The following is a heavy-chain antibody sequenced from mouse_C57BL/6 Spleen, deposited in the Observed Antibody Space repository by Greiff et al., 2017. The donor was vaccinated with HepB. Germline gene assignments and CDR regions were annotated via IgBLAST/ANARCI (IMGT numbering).Heavy chain of an antibody. CDR2: INPSTGGT. Sequence: VHVKQSGPELVKPGASVKISCKASGYSFTGYYMNWVKQSPEKSLEWIGEINPSTGGTTYNQKFKAKATLTVDKSSSTAYMQLKSLTSEDSAVYYCARKDPYFDYWGQGTTLTVSS. V-gene: IGHV1-42*01. J-gene: IGHJ2*01. CDR1: GYSFTGYY. CDR3: ARKDPYFDY.